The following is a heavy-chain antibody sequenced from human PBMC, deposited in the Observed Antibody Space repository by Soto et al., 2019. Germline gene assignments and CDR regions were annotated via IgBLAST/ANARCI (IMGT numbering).Heavy chain of an antibody. CDR3: AKGAGMIVVVITVDY. D-gene: IGHD3-22*01. V-gene: IGHV3-23*01. J-gene: IGHJ4*02. CDR1: GFTFSSYA. CDR2: ISGSGGST. Sequence: GGSLRLSCAASGFTFSSYAMSWVRQAPGKGLEWVSAISGSGGSTYYADTVKGRFTISRDNSKNTLYLQMNSLRAEDTAVYYCAKGAGMIVVVITVDYWGQGTLVTVSS.